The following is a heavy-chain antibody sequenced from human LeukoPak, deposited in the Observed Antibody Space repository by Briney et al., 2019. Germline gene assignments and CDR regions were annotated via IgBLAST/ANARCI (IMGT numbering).Heavy chain of an antibody. D-gene: IGHD6-19*01. Sequence: PGASLRLSCTASGFTFGDYAMSWVRQAPGKGLEWVGFIRSKAYGGTTEYAASVKGSFTISRDDSKSIAYLQMNSLKTEDTAVYYCTIASGWSVFDYWGQGTLVTASS. V-gene: IGHV3-49*04. CDR2: IRSKAYGGTT. CDR1: GFTFGDYA. J-gene: IGHJ4*02. CDR3: TIASGWSVFDY.